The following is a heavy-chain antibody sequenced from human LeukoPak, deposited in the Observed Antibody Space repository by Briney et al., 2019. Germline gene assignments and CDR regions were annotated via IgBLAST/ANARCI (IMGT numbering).Heavy chain of an antibody. CDR2: IYTSGST. D-gene: IGHD3-10*01. CDR1: GDSISSYY. Sequence: SETLSLTCTVSGDSISSYYCSWIRQPPGKGLEWIGRIYTSGSTNYNPSLKSRVTMSVDTSKNQFSLKLSSVTAADTAVYYCARVFGDGSGLDYWGQGTLVTVSS. CDR3: ARVFGDGSGLDY. V-gene: IGHV4-4*07. J-gene: IGHJ4*02.